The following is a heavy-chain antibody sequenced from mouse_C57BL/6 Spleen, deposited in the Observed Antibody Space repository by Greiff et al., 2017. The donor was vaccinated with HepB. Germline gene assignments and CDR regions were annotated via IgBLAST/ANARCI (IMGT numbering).Heavy chain of an antibody. J-gene: IGHJ2*01. Sequence: QVQLKQPGAELVRPGTSVKLSCKASGYTFTSYWMHWVKQRPGQGLEWIGVIDPSDSYTNYNQKFKGKATLTVDTSSSTAYMQLSSLTSEDSAVYYCARDGYDDGNYFDYWGQGTTLTVSS. CDR3: ARDGYDDGNYFDY. CDR1: GYTFTSYW. CDR2: IDPSDSYT. V-gene: IGHV1-59*01. D-gene: IGHD2-2*01.